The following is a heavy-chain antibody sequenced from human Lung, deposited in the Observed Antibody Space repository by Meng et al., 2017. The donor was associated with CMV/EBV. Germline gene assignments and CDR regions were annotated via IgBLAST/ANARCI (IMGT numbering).Heavy chain of an antibody. Sequence: LXCAVYGGSFSGYYWSWIRQHPGKGLEWIGEINHSGSTNYNPSLKSRVTISVDTSKNQFSLKLSSVTSADTAVYYCARAPIVGATRAWFYYGMDVXGQGXTVTVSS. CDR1: GGSFSGYY. V-gene: IGHV4-34*01. J-gene: IGHJ6*02. CDR2: INHSGST. D-gene: IGHD1-26*01. CDR3: ARAPIVGATRAWFYYGMDV.